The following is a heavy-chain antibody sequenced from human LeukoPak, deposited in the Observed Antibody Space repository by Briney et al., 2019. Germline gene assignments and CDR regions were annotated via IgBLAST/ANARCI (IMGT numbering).Heavy chain of an antibody. V-gene: IGHV4-59*01. Sequence: SETLSLTCTVSGGSISSYYWSWIRQPPGKGLEWIGYIYYSGSTNYNPSLKSRVTISVDTSKNQFSLKLSSVTAADTAVYYCARASIQLWPHYYFDYWGQGTLVTVSS. J-gene: IGHJ4*02. CDR1: GGSISSYY. D-gene: IGHD5-18*01. CDR3: ARASIQLWPHYYFDY. CDR2: IYYSGST.